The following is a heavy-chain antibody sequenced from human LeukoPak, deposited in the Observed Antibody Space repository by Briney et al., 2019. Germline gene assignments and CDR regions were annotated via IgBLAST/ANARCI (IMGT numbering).Heavy chain of an antibody. Sequence: QPGGSLRLSCAASGFTFSTYTMNWVRQAPGKGLEWVAVISYDGSNKYYADSVKGRFTISRDNSKNTLYLQMNSLRAEDTAVYYCAKLPAAAGGYSYGHDYWGQGTLVTVSS. CDR3: AKLPAAAGGYSYGHDY. V-gene: IGHV3-30*18. D-gene: IGHD5-18*01. J-gene: IGHJ4*02. CDR1: GFTFSTYT. CDR2: ISYDGSNK.